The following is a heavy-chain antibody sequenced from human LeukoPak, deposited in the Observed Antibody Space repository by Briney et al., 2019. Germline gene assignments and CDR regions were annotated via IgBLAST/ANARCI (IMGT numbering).Heavy chain of an antibody. D-gene: IGHD2-15*01. CDR3: VRARLTDGGSDY. CDR1: GFTFSSHD. J-gene: IGHJ4*02. Sequence: GGSLRLSCAASGFTFSSHDMHWVRQAPGKGLEWVPSTTSKNEIHNADSVKGRFTISRDNAKNSLYLQMNSLRAEDTAVYYCVRARLTDGGSDYWGQGTLVTVSS. CDR2: TTSKNEI. V-gene: IGHV3-21*06.